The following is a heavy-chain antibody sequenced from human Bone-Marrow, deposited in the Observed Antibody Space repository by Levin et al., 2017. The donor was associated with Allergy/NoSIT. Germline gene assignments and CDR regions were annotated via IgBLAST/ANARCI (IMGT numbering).Heavy chain of an antibody. CDR3: ARAGGSYLGRFDY. J-gene: IGHJ4*02. CDR1: GYTFSSYY. CDR2: INPSGGYT. D-gene: IGHD1-26*01. V-gene: IGHV1-46*01. Sequence: ASVKVSCKASGYTFSSYYMHWMRQAPGQGLEWMGIINPSGGYTEYARKFQGRVTMSRDTSTSTVYMELSSLRSEDTAVYYCARAGGSYLGRFDYWGQGTLDTVSS.